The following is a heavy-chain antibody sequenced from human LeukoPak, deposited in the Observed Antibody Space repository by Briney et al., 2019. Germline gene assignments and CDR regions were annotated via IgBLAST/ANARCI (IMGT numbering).Heavy chain of an antibody. Sequence: PGGSLRLSCTASGFTFSAYAMMWVRQAPGKGPEWVSAIRGGGTSEFYADSVKGRFRISRDNSKDTLFLQMNSLRAEDTAVYHCARDPNGDYIGAFDMWGPGTMVTVSS. CDR3: ARDPNGDYIGAFDM. J-gene: IGHJ3*02. CDR1: GFTFSAYA. D-gene: IGHD4-17*01. V-gene: IGHV3-23*01. CDR2: IRGGGTSE.